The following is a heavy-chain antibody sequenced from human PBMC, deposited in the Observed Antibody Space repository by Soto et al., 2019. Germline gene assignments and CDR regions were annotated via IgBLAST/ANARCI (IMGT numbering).Heavy chain of an antibody. Sequence: QVQLQQWGAGLLKPSETLSLTCAVYGGSFSGYYWSWIRQPPGKGLEWMGEINHSGSTNYNPSLKRRVTISVDTPKNQFSLKLSSVAAADTAVYPCARFACTSCSFGYWGQGTLVTVSS. J-gene: IGHJ4*02. CDR3: ARFACTSCSFGY. CDR1: GGSFSGYY. V-gene: IGHV4-34*01. D-gene: IGHD2-2*01. CDR2: INHSGST.